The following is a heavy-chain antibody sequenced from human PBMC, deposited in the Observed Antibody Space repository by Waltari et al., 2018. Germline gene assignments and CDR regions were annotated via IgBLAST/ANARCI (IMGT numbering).Heavy chain of an antibody. CDR3: ARIGGSSDWFDP. J-gene: IGHJ5*02. Sequence: QVQLQQWGAGLLKPSETLSLTCAVYGGSFSGYYWSWIRQPPGKGLEWIGEINHSGSTNYNPSLKSRAIISVDTSKNQFSLMLSSVTVADTAVYYCARIGGSSDWFDPWGQGTLVSVSS. D-gene: IGHD1-26*01. V-gene: IGHV4-34*01. CDR1: GGSFSGYY. CDR2: INHSGST.